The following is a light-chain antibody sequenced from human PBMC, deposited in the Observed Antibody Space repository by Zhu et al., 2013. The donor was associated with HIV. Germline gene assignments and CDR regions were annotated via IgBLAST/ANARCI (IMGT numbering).Light chain of an antibody. CDR3: QQYGSSPLT. J-gene: IGKJ4*01. CDR1: QSVPSNY. Sequence: EIVLMQSPDTLSFSPGERATLSCRASQSVPSNYLAWYQQRPGQSPILLISGASRRASGIPDRFSGSGSETDFSLTISRLEPEDFAVYYCQQYGSSPLTFGGRDQGGDQT. CDR2: GAS. V-gene: IGKV3-20*01.